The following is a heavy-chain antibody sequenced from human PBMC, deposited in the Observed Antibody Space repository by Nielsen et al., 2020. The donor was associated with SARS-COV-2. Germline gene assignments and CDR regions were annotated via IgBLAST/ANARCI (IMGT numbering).Heavy chain of an antibody. CDR1: GFSFSSYA. V-gene: IGHV3-23*01. CDR2: IRTTGDKT. D-gene: IGHD1-26*01. CDR3: AKISGSQRHYFDF. J-gene: IGHJ4*02. Sequence: GESLKTSCAASGFSFSSYAMTWVRQAPGKGLEWVSSIRTTGDKTFYADSVKGRFTISRDNSKNTLYLQLNSLRAEDTAVFYCAKISGSQRHYFDFWGQGALVTVSS.